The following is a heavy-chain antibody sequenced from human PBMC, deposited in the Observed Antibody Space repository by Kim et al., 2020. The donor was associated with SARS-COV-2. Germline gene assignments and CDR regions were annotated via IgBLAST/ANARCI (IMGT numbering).Heavy chain of an antibody. CDR3: AREMQVATIKGFYFDY. V-gene: IGHV3-30*04. CDR1: GFTFSSYA. CDR2: ISYDGSNK. Sequence: GGSLRLSCAASGFTFSSYAMHWVRQAPGKGLEWVAVISYDGSNKYYADSVKGRFTISRDNSKNTLYLQMNSLRAEDTAVYYCAREMQVATIKGFYFDYWGQGTLVTVSS. J-gene: IGHJ4*02. D-gene: IGHD5-12*01.